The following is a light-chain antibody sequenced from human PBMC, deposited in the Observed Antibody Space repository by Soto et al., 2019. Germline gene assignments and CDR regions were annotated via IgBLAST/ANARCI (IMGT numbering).Light chain of an antibody. Sequence: IVLTQSPATLSLSPGERATLSCRASQNVYTYLVWYQQKPGQAPRLLINDASIMATGVPARFTGSGSGTDFTLTITNVEPDDFALYYCQQRSTWPTFGQGTRLEIK. CDR3: QQRSTWPT. CDR2: DAS. V-gene: IGKV3-11*01. CDR1: QNVYTY. J-gene: IGKJ5*01.